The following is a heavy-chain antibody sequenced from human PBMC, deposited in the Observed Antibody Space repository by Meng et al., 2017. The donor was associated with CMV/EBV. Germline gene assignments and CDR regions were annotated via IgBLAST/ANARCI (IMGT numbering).Heavy chain of an antibody. D-gene: IGHD3-3*01. J-gene: IGHJ4*02. CDR1: GFTFSSYA. Sequence: GESLKISCAASGFTFSSYAMSWVRQAPGKGLEWVSGIYSGGSSTYYADSVKGRFTISRDKAKNTLYLQMNSLRAEDTAVYYCARESSVYDFWCGYQAGGYYFDYWGQGTLVTVSS. V-gene: IGHV3-23*03. CDR2: IYSGGSST. CDR3: ARESSVYDFWCGYQAGGYYFDY.